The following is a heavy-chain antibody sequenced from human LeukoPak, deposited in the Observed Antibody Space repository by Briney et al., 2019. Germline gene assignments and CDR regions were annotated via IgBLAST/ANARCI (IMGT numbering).Heavy chain of an antibody. V-gene: IGHV1-2*02. J-gene: IGHJ5*02. CDR1: GYTFTGYY. CDR3: ARGTISGARSFDP. Sequence: GASVKVSCKASGYTFTGYYMHWVRQAPGHGLEWMGWINPNSGGTNYAQKFQGRVTMTRDTSISTAYMELSRLRSDDTAVYYCARGTISGARSFDPWGQGTLVTVSS. D-gene: IGHD3-3*01. CDR2: INPNSGGT.